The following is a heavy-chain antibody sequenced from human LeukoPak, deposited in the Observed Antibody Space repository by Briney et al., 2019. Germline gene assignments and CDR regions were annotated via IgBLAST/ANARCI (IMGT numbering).Heavy chain of an antibody. CDR1: GFTFSSYS. CDR3: AREMATIDDY. Sequence: GGSLRLSCAASGFTFSSYSMNWVRQAPGKGLEWVSSISSSSSHIDYADSVKCRFTISRDNAKNSLYLQMNSLSAEGTAVYYCAREMATIDDYWGQGTLVTVSS. CDR2: ISSSSSHI. V-gene: IGHV3-21*01. J-gene: IGHJ4*02. D-gene: IGHD5-24*01.